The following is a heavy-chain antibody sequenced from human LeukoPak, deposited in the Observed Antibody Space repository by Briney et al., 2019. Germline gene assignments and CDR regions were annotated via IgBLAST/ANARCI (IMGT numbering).Heavy chain of an antibody. CDR2: INPSGGST. V-gene: IGHV1-46*01. CDR3: ATLGGGSYRAHDY. D-gene: IGHD1-26*01. Sequence: APVKVSCKASGYTFTSYYMHWVRQAPGQGLEWMGIINPSGGSTSYAQKFQGRVTMTRDTSTGTVYMELSSLRSEDTAVYYCATLGGGSYRAHDYWGQGTLVTVSS. CDR1: GYTFTSYY. J-gene: IGHJ4*02.